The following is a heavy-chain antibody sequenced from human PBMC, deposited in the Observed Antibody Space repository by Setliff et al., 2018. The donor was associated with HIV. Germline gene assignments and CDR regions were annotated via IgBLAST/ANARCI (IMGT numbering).Heavy chain of an antibody. J-gene: IGHJ6*03. CDR3: AREAWDYGDYGGEYYYYYMDV. V-gene: IGHV1-18*01. Sequence: RASVKVSCKASGGTFSRDAISWVRQAPGQGLEWMGWISAYNGNTNYARKLQGRVTMTTDTSTSTAYMELRSLRSDDTAVYYCAREAWDYGDYGGEYYYYYMDVWGKGTTVTVSS. CDR1: GGTFSRDA. CDR2: ISAYNGNT. D-gene: IGHD4-17*01.